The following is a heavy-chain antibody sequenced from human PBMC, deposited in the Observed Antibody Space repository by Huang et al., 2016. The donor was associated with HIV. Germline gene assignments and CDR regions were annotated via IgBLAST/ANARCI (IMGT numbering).Heavy chain of an antibody. CDR3: ARGHDFYYDRRGYSFDY. Sequence: QLQQSGPGLLKPSPTLSLTCAISEDNVSGNSVTWNWIRQSPSRGLEWLGRTYYRSKGYNDYAESVKSRMTIDTDTSKNQFSLQLKSVVPEDTAVYFCARGHDFYYDRRGYSFDYWGQGSLVTVSS. D-gene: IGHD3-22*01. CDR1: EDNVSGNSVT. J-gene: IGHJ4*02. CDR2: TYYRSKGYN. V-gene: IGHV6-1*01.